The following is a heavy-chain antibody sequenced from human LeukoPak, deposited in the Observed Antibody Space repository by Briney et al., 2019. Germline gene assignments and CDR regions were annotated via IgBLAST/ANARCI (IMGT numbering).Heavy chain of an antibody. CDR2: IYYSGST. CDR3: ARRHSSGWSAYFDY. V-gene: IGHV4-39*01. D-gene: IGHD6-19*01. Sequence: SETLSLSCTVSGDSISSSSYYWGWIRQPLGKGLEWIGSIYYSGSTYYNPSLKSRVTISVDTSKNQFSLKLSSVTAADTAVYYCARRHSSGWSAYFDYWGQGTLVTVSS. CDR1: GDSISSSSYY. J-gene: IGHJ4*02.